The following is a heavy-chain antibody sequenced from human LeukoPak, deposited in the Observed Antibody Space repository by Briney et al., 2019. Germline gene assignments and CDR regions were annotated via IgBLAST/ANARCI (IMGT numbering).Heavy chain of an antibody. CDR1: GFTFSSYW. V-gene: IGHV3-74*01. CDR2: IKSDGSST. Sequence: GGSLRLSCAASGFTFSSYWMHWVRQAPGKGLVWVSRIKSDGSSTSYAYSVKGRFTISRDNAKNTVYLQMNSLRAEDTAVYYCATSRTFDYWGQGTLVTVSS. J-gene: IGHJ4*02. CDR3: ATSRTFDY.